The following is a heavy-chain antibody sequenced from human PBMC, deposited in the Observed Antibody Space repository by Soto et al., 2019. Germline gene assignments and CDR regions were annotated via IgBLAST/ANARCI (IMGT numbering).Heavy chain of an antibody. J-gene: IGHJ4*02. D-gene: IGHD5-12*01. CDR2: ISGGGGST. CDR3: AKTIEMASIRPFDF. Sequence: EVQLLESGGGLVQPGGSLRLSCAASGFTFSNYAMSWVRQAPGKGLEWVSTISGGGGSTYYADSVKGRFTISRHNSKNTLFLQLNSLRAEDTAVYYCAKTIEMASIRPFDFWGQGTLVTVSS. CDR1: GFTFSNYA. V-gene: IGHV3-23*01.